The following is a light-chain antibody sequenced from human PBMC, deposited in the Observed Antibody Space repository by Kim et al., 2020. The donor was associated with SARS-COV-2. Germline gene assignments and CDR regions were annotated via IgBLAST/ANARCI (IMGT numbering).Light chain of an antibody. V-gene: IGKV1-5*03. CDR2: KAS. Sequence: DIQMTQSPSTLSASVGDRVTITCRASQSINSYLAWYQQKAEKAPKLLIYKASSLESGVPSRFSGSGSGTEFTLTISSLQPDDFATYYCHQYDSYPLIFGGGTKLEIK. J-gene: IGKJ4*01. CDR3: HQYDSYPLI. CDR1: QSINSY.